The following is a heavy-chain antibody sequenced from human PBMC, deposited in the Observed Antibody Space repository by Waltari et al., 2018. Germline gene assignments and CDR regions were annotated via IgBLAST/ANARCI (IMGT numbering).Heavy chain of an antibody. J-gene: IGHJ4*02. CDR1: GFTFSSYA. Sequence: EVQLLESGGGLVQPGGSLRLSCAASGFTFSSYAISWVRQAPGKGLQWVSVVRATGVTTYYARSVEGRSIISRDNSKNTVYLQINSLRADDSALYYCARDRVEYSSSSYDFWGQGTLVTVSS. V-gene: IGHV3-23*01. D-gene: IGHD6-6*01. CDR3: ARDRVEYSSSSYDF. CDR2: VRATGVTT.